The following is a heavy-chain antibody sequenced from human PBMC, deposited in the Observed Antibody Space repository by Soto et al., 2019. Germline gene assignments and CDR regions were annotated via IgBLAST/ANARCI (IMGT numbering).Heavy chain of an antibody. J-gene: IGHJ1*01. CDR1: GFTFSSYA. CDR3: ANGNSSSWYLGYFQH. CDR2: ISGSGGST. D-gene: IGHD6-13*01. V-gene: IGHV3-23*01. Sequence: GGSLRLSCAASGFTFSSYAMSWVRQAPGKGLEWVSAISGSGGSTYYADSVKGRFTISRDNSKNTLYLQMNSLRAEDTAVYYCANGNSSSWYLGYFQHWGQGTLVTVSS.